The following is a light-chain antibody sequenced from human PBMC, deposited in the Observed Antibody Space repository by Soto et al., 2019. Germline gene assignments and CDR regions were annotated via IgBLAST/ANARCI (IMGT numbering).Light chain of an antibody. CDR1: ENINFY. CDR3: QQGYSTPWT. V-gene: IGKV1-39*01. Sequence: DVQMTQSPASLSSSVGARVTITCRASENINFYLHWYQQKPGKAPKLLLYAASTLQSGVPSRCSGSGSGTDFTLTLNSLQPEDFATYYCQQGYSTPWTFGQGKKVEIK. CDR2: AAS. J-gene: IGKJ1*01.